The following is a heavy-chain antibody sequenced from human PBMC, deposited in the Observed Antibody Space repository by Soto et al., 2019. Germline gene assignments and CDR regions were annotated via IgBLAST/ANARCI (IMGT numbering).Heavy chain of an antibody. Sequence: GSLRLSCAASGFTFSSYGMHWVRQAPGKGLEWVAVISYDGSNKYYADSVKGRFTISRDNSKNTLYLQMNSLRAEDTAVYYCAKDRVILNWNYVSGMDVWGQGTTVTVSS. CDR3: AKDRVILNWNYVSGMDV. D-gene: IGHD1-7*01. V-gene: IGHV3-30*18. CDR2: ISYDGSNK. CDR1: GFTFSSYG. J-gene: IGHJ6*02.